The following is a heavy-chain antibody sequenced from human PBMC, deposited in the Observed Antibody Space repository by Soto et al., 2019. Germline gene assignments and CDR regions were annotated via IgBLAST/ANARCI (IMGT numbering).Heavy chain of an antibody. V-gene: IGHV4-34*01. J-gene: IGHJ3*02. CDR1: GGSFSGYY. CDR3: ARHPYSAPYIVVVATAIVLDAFDI. CDR2: INHSGST. D-gene: IGHD2-2*01. Sequence: PSETLSLTCAVYGGSFSGYYWSWIRQPPGKGLEWIGEINHSGSTNYNPSLKSRVTISVDTSKNQFSLKLSSVTASDTAVYYCARHPYSAPYIVVVATAIVLDAFDIWGQGTMVTVS.